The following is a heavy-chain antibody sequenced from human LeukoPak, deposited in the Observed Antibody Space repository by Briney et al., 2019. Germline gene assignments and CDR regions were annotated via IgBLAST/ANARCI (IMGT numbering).Heavy chain of an antibody. CDR2: IIPIFGTA. CDR3: AGARSRDGCDNWFDP. CDR1: GGTFSSYA. D-gene: IGHD5-24*01. Sequence: SVKVSCKASGGTFSSYAISWVRQAPGQGLEWMGGIIPIFGTANYAQKFQGRVTITADESTSTAYMELSSLRSEDTAVYYCAGARSRDGCDNWFDPWGQGTLVTVSS. J-gene: IGHJ5*02. V-gene: IGHV1-69*13.